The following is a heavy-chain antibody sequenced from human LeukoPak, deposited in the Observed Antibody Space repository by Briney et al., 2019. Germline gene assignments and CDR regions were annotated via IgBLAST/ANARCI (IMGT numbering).Heavy chain of an antibody. CDR3: ARDGGCSGGSCYSTIYYYYMDV. J-gene: IGHJ6*03. V-gene: IGHV3-30*04. D-gene: IGHD2-15*01. CDR1: GFTFSSYA. CDR2: ISYDGSNK. Sequence: GGSLRLSCAASGFTFSSYAMHWVRQAPGKGLEWVAVISYDGSNKYYADSVKGRFTISRDNSKNTLYLQMNSLRAEDTAVYYCARDGGCSGGSCYSTIYYYYMDVWGKGTTVTVSS.